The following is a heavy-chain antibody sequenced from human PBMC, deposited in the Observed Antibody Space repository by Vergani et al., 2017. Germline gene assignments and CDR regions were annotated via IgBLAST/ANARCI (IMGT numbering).Heavy chain of an antibody. CDR1: GGSFSGYY. CDR2: INHSGST. CDR3: AISYGSVSYSMA. D-gene: IGHD3-10*01. J-gene: IGHJ5*02. V-gene: IGHV4-34*01. Sequence: QVQLQQWGAGLLKPSETLSLTCAVYGGSFSGYYWSWIRQPPGKGLEWIGEINHSGSTNYNPSLKSRVTISVDTSKNQFSLKLSSVTAADKAVYYCAISYGSVSYSMAWGQGTLVTVSS.